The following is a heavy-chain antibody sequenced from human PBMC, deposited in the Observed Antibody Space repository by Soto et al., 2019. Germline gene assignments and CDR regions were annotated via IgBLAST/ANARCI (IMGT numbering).Heavy chain of an antibody. V-gene: IGHV2-5*02. CDR2: IYWDDDK. Sequence: QITLNESGPPVVRPTETLTLTCRFSGFSLTTSGVGVGWNSQSPGKAPEWLALIYWDDDKRYSASLKSRLTSTKDTFKNPVVLTVSDLDPTDTATYYCAHRVRRTVFGLVTTTAIYFDFWGQGTPVAVSS. CDR3: AHRVRRTVFGLVTTTAIYFDF. J-gene: IGHJ4*02. CDR1: GFSLTTSGVG. D-gene: IGHD3-3*01.